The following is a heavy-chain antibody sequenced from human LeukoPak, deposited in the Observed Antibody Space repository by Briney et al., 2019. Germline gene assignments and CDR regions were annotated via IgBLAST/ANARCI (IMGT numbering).Heavy chain of an antibody. CDR1: GFTFSSHAYA. V-gene: IGHV3-23*01. CDR3: ANPFSTPRSNYYIDV. J-gene: IGHJ6*03. CDR2: ITGDGSDT. D-gene: IGHD2-2*01. Sequence: GGSLRLSCAASGFTFSSHAYAMSWVRQAPGKGLEWVSAITGDGSDTYYANSVKGRFTISRDDSKNTLHLQMNSLRAEDTAVYYCANPFSTPRSNYYIDVWGKGTTVTVSS.